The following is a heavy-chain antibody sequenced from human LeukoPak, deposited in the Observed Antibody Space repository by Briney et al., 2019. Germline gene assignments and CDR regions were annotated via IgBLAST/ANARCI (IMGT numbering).Heavy chain of an antibody. V-gene: IGHV3-48*04. D-gene: IGHD6-13*01. CDR2: ISSSSSTI. CDR3: ARYQNQQLKAFDF. CDR1: GFTFSSYA. Sequence: GGSLRLSCAASGFTFSSYAMSWVRQAPGKGLEWVSYISSSSSTIYYADSVKGRFTISRNNAKNSLYLQMNSLRAEDTAIYYCARYQNQQLKAFDFWGQGTMVTVSS. J-gene: IGHJ3*01.